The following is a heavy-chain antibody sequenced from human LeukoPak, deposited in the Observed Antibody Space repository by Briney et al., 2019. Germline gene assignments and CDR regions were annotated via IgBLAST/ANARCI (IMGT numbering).Heavy chain of an antibody. CDR1: GGSISSYY. CDR2: IDHSGST. J-gene: IGHJ4*02. V-gene: IGHV4-34*01. CDR3: ARHSRTYYDILTGPYGGYFDF. D-gene: IGHD3-9*01. Sequence: SETLSLTCTVSGGSISSYYWSWIRQPPGKGLEWIAEIDHSGSTNYNPSLKSRVTISVDTSKNQFSLKLSSVTAADTALYYCARHSRTYYDILTGPYGGYFDFWGQGTLVTVSS.